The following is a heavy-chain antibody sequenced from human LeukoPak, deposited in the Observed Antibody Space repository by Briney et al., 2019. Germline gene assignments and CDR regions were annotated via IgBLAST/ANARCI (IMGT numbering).Heavy chain of an antibody. Sequence: SGPTQVNPTQTLTLTCSFSGFSLNSSGVAVAWVRQPPGKALEWLALIYWDDDERYLPSLESRLTLTKETSRNQVVLTVNNMDPVDTATYYCARSAGYIFDHWGQGMLVTVSS. D-gene: IGHD5-18*01. V-gene: IGHV2-5*02. J-gene: IGHJ5*02. CDR2: IYWDDDE. CDR3: ARSAGYIFDH. CDR1: GFSLNSSGVA.